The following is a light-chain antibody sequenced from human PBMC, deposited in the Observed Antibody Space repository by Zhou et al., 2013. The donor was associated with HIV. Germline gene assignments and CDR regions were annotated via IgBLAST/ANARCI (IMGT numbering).Light chain of an antibody. Sequence: EIVLTQSPGTLSLSPGERATLSCRASQSVSSSYLAWYQQKPGQAPRLLIYGASSRATGIPDRFSGSGSGTEFTLTISGLQSEDFAVYYCQHRLNWPRLTFGGGTKVDIK. J-gene: IGKJ4*01. CDR1: QSVSSSY. CDR3: QHRLNWPRLT. CDR2: GAS. V-gene: IGKV3D-20*02.